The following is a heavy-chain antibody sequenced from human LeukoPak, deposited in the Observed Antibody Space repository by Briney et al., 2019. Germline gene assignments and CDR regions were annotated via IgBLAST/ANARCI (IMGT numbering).Heavy chain of an antibody. Sequence: GGSLGLSCAASGFTFSSHAMHWVRQAPGKGLEWVAVISYDGSNKYYADSVKGRFTISRDNSKNTLYLQMNSLRAEDTAVYYRARVVGEQDYGDYIVDYWGQGTLVTVSS. CDR3: ARVVGEQDYGDYIVDY. CDR2: ISYDGSNK. CDR1: GFTFSSHA. J-gene: IGHJ4*02. D-gene: IGHD4-17*01. V-gene: IGHV3-30*01.